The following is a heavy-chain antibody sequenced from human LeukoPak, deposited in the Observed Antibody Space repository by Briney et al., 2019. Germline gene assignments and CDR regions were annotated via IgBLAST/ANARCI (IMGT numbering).Heavy chain of an antibody. CDR1: GGSISSSAYC. CDR3: ARAQNTAGGGMDV. D-gene: IGHD5-18*01. V-gene: IGHV4-31*03. CDR2: IYNSGST. Sequence: SSETLSLTCTVSGGSISSSAYCWSWIRQHPGKGLEWIGHIYNSGSTYYKPSLKSRVTISVDRSKGQFSLKLNSVTAADTAVYYCARAQNTAGGGMDVWGQGTTVTVSS. J-gene: IGHJ6*02.